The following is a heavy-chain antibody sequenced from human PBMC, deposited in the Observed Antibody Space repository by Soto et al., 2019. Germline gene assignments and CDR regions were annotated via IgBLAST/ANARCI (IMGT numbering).Heavy chain of an antibody. D-gene: IGHD4-17*01. CDR3: ARTTVTSKFLFDY. Sequence: QVQLQQWGAGLLKPSETLSLTCAVYGGSFSGYYWSWIRQPPGKGLEWIGEINHSGSTNYNPSLKSRVTISVDTSKNQFSLKLSSVTAADTAVYYCARTTVTSKFLFDYWGQGTLVTVSS. J-gene: IGHJ4*02. CDR1: GGSFSGYY. CDR2: INHSGST. V-gene: IGHV4-34*01.